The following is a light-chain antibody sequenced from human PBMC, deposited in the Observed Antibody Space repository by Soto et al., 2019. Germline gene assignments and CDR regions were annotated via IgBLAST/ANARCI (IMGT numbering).Light chain of an antibody. V-gene: IGLV2-14*01. CDR1: SSDVGGYNY. J-gene: IGLJ2*01. Sequence: QSALTQPASVSGSPGQSITIPCTGTSSDVGGYNYVSWYQQHPGKAPKLMFYDVSNRPSGVSNRFSGSKSGNTASLTISGLQAEDEADYYCSSYTSSSTLVFGGGTKLTVL. CDR2: DVS. CDR3: SSYTSSSTLV.